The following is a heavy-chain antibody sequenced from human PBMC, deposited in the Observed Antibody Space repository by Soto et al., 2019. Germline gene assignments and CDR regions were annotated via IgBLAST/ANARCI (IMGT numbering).Heavy chain of an antibody. CDR3: ARERFSRQLWREVYYYGMDV. V-gene: IGHV1-2*04. D-gene: IGHD5-18*01. CDR1: GYTFTGYY. CDR2: INPNSGGT. J-gene: IGHJ6*02. Sequence: ASVKVSCKASGYTFTGYYMHWVRQAPGQGLEWMGWINPNSGGTNYAQKFQGWVTMTRDTSISTAYMELSRLRSDDTAVYYCARERFSRQLWREVYYYGMDVWGQGTTVTVSS.